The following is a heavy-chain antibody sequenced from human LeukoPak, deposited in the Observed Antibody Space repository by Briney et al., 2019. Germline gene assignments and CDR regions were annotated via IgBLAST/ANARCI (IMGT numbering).Heavy chain of an antibody. Sequence: SETLSLTCAVYGGSFSGYYWSWIRQPPGKGLEWIGEINHSGGTNYNASLKSRVTISVDTSKNQFSLKLSSVTAADTAVFYCAIAVAANYGMDVWGQGTTVTVSS. V-gene: IGHV4-34*01. J-gene: IGHJ6*02. CDR1: GGSFSGYY. CDR3: AIAVAANYGMDV. D-gene: IGHD6-19*01. CDR2: INHSGGT.